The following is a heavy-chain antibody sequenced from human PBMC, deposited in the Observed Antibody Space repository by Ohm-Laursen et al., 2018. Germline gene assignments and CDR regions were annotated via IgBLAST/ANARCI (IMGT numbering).Heavy chain of an antibody. CDR3: ARGYYDSRGSAFEI. D-gene: IGHD3-22*01. J-gene: IGHJ3*02. CDR1: GYTFTGYY. V-gene: IGHV1-46*01. Sequence: ASVKVSFKASGYTFTGYYMHWVRQAPGQGFEWMGILNPTRGGTRTSLSQRFQNRVTMTRDTSASTAYMELSSLRSEDTAVYYCARGYYDSRGSAFEIWGQGTMVTVSS. CDR2: LNPTRGGTRT.